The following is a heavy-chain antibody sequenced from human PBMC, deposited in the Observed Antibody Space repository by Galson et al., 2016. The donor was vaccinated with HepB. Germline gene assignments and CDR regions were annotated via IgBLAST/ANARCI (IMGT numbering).Heavy chain of an antibody. D-gene: IGHD2-21*02. CDR3: ARAEDCGTDCPQRYFFDY. V-gene: IGHV3-21*01. CDR2: IDSTSRWI. Sequence: SLRLSCAASGFTFSTYSMNWVRRAPGKGLEWVSSIDSTSRWIYYADSVRGRPTISRDNAQNSIFPQMDSLRAEDTAVYYCARAEDCGTDCPQRYFFDYWGRGALVTVSS. CDR1: GFTFSTYS. J-gene: IGHJ4*02.